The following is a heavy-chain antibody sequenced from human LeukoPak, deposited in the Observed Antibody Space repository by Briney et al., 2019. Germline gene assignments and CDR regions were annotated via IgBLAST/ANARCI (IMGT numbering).Heavy chain of an antibody. Sequence: GASVNVSCKPSRYTFTHNNINWVRQATGQGPEWMGWMDPQSGKTEYAQKFRGRVAMTKDTSTRTAYMELSSLRSDDTAVYYCARGFLRMGLYIDFWGKGTTVIVSS. CDR1: RYTFTHNN. CDR3: ARGFLRMGLYIDF. CDR2: MDPQSGKT. J-gene: IGHJ6*03. D-gene: IGHD2-15*01. V-gene: IGHV1-8*01.